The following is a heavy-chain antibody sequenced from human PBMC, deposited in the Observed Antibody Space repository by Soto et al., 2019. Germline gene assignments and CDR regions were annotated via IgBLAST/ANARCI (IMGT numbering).Heavy chain of an antibody. Sequence: LARTCTVSGGSVSSVGYYWSLIRQHRGKGLEWIGYITYSGNTYYNPSLESRVTMSADTSKNQFSLKLSSVTAADTAVYFCVRGGSCTNGVCSVFDYWGQGTLVTVSS. CDR2: ITYSGNT. V-gene: IGHV4-31*03. CDR1: GGSVSSVGYY. CDR3: VRGGSCTNGVCSVFDY. D-gene: IGHD2-8*01. J-gene: IGHJ4*02.